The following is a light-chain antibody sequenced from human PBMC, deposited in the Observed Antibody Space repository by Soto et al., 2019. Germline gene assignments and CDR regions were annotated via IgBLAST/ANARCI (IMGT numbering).Light chain of an antibody. V-gene: IGLV2-8*01. Sequence: QSALTQPPSASGSPGQSVTISCTGTSSDIGGYNYVSWYQQPPGKAPKLMIYAVTKRPSGVPDRFSGSKSGNTASLTVSGLQAEDEADYYCTSFAGNCNVVFGGGTKLTVL. CDR2: AVT. J-gene: IGLJ2*01. CDR1: SSDIGGYNY. CDR3: TSFAGNCNVV.